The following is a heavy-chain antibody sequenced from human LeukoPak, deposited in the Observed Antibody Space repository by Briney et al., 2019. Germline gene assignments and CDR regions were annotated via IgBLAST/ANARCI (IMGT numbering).Heavy chain of an antibody. CDR3: ARRGPPRTLLRGVKSGWFDP. Sequence: PSETLSLTCTVSGGSISSYYWSWIRQPPGKGLEWIGYIYYSGSTNYNPSLESRVTISVDTSKSQFSLRLSSVTAADTAVYYCARRGPPRTLLRGVKSGWFDPWGQGTLVTVSS. CDR1: GGSISSYY. D-gene: IGHD3-10*01. V-gene: IGHV4-59*12. CDR2: IYYSGST. J-gene: IGHJ5*02.